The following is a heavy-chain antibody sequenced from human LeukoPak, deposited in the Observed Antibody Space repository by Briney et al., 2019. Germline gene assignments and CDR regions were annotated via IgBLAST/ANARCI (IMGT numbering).Heavy chain of an antibody. CDR1: GGSISSSSYY. CDR3: ARESGSYYDYVWGSYRYMASFDY. V-gene: IGHV4-39*07. J-gene: IGHJ4*02. Sequence: SETLSLTCTVSGGSISSSSYYWGWIRQPPGKGLEWIGSIYYSGSTYYNPSLKSRVTISVDTSKNQFSLKLSSVTAADTAVYYCARESGSYYDYVWGSYRYMASFDYWGQGTLVTVSS. D-gene: IGHD3-16*02. CDR2: IYYSGST.